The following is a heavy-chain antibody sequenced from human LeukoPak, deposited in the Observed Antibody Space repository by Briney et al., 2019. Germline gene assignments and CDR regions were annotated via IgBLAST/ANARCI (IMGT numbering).Heavy chain of an antibody. CDR3: AREWGRIAVAGGPGY. J-gene: IGHJ4*02. CDR1: GFIFSNYG. Sequence: GESLRLSCEASGFIFSNYGMHWVRQAPGKGLEWVALIWYDGRTKFYADSVKGRFTISRDNSGNTLFLHMSSLRVEDTAVYYCAREWGRIAVAGGPGYWGQGALVTISS. CDR2: IWYDGRTK. V-gene: IGHV3-33*01. D-gene: IGHD6-19*01.